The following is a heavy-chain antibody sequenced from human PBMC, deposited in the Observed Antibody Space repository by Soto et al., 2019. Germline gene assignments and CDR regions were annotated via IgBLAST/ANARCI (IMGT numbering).Heavy chain of an antibody. J-gene: IGHJ4*02. CDR3: ARGRDGYNTPFDY. D-gene: IGHD5-12*01. Sequence: ASVKVSCKASGGTFSSYAISWVRQAPGQGLEWMGGIIPIFGTANYAQKFQGRVTITADESTSTAYMELSSLRSEDTAVYYCARGRDGYNTPFDYWGQGTLVTVS. CDR1: GGTFSSYA. CDR2: IIPIFGTA. V-gene: IGHV1-69*13.